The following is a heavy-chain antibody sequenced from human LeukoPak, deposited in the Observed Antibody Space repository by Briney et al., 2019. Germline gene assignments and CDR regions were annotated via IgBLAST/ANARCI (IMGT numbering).Heavy chain of an antibody. V-gene: IGHV4-59*01. J-gene: IGHJ5*02. CDR3: ARITGTGIAAAGNWFDP. CDR2: IDYSGST. D-gene: IGHD6-13*01. Sequence: SETLSLTCTVSGGSISSYYWSWIRQPPGKGLEWIGYIDYSGSTNYNPSLKSRVTISVDTSKNQFSLKLSSVTAADTAVYYCARITGTGIAAAGNWFDPWGQGTLVTVSS. CDR1: GGSISSYY.